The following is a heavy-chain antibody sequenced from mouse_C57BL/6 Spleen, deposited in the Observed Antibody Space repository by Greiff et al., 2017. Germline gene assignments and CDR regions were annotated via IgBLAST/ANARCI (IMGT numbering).Heavy chain of an antibody. J-gene: IGHJ4*01. Sequence: EVMLVESGGGLVKPGGSLRLSCAASGFTFSDYGMHWVRQAPEKGLEWVAYISSGSSTIYYADTVTVRFPISRDNAKNTLFLQLNSLRSEDTAMYYCANYGSSLLYYYAMDYWGQGTSVTVSS. CDR3: ANYGSSLLYYYAMDY. CDR2: ISSGSSTI. CDR1: GFTFSDYG. D-gene: IGHD1-1*01. V-gene: IGHV5-17*01.